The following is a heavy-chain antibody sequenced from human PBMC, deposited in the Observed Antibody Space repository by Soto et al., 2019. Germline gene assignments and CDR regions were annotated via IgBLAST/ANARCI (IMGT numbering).Heavy chain of an antibody. CDR2: IWNDGSDQ. D-gene: IGHD6-19*01. Sequence: GGSLRLSCAASGFTFRTYGMHWVRQAPGKGPEWVALIWNDGSDQSYAASVQGRFTISRDNSNNRLFLQMNSLRAEDTAVYYCAREIWHKYCYGSSCSTLDYWGQGTLVTVPQ. J-gene: IGHJ4*02. CDR1: GFTFRTYG. V-gene: IGHV3-33*01. CDR3: AREIWHKYCYGSSCSTLDY.